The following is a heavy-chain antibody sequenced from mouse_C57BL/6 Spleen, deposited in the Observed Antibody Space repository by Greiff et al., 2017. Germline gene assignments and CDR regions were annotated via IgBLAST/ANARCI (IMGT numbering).Heavy chain of an antibody. J-gene: IGHJ1*03. V-gene: IGHV8-12*01. Sequence: QVQLKESGPGILQSSQTLSLTCSFSGFSLSTSGMGVSWIRQPSGKGLEWLAHIYWDDDKRYNPSLKSRLTISKDTSRNQVFLKITSVDTADTATYDCARRPNDGYYWYFDVWGTGTTVTVSS. D-gene: IGHD2-3*01. CDR1: GFSLSTSGMG. CDR3: ARRPNDGYYWYFDV. CDR2: IYWDDDK.